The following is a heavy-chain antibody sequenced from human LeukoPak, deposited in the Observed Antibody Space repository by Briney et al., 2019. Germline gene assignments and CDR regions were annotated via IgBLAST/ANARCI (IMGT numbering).Heavy chain of an antibody. CDR1: GFPFSSYG. J-gene: IGHJ4*02. CDR2: IWPDGSIK. Sequence: GGSLRLSCTASGFPFSSYGMHWVRQAPGKGLVWVTVIWPDGSIKYYADSVKSRFTVSRDNSKNTLYLQMNSLRAEDTAVYYCANLGGYWGQGTLVTVSS. CDR3: ANLGGY. V-gene: IGHV3-33*06. D-gene: IGHD3-16*01.